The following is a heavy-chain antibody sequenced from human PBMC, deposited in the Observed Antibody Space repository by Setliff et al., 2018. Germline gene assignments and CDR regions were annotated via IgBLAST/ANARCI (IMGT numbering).Heavy chain of an antibody. D-gene: IGHD3-16*01. CDR1: GFTFSRYW. V-gene: IGHV3-7*01. Sequence: HPGGSLRLSCAASGFTFSRYWMSWVRQAPGKGLEWVANIKQDGSEKYYVDSVKGRLTISRDNAKNSLYLQMNSLRVEDTAVYYCANDVRGGVYEIWGQGTMVTVSS. J-gene: IGHJ3*02. CDR2: IKQDGSEK. CDR3: ANDVRGGVYEI.